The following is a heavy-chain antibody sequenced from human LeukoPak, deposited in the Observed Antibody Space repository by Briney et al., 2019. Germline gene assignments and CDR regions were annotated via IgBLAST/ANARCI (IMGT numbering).Heavy chain of an antibody. Sequence: PGGSLRPSCTTSKFNFNSYGMTWVRQAPGKGLEWVSSISGSGGSTQYAASVQGRFTISRDNSKNTLYLQMNSLRAEDTAVYYCAKDPNGDYIGTFDIWGQGTMVTVSS. J-gene: IGHJ3*02. CDR1: KFNFNSYG. CDR2: ISGSGGST. CDR3: AKDPNGDYIGTFDI. V-gene: IGHV3-23*01. D-gene: IGHD4-17*01.